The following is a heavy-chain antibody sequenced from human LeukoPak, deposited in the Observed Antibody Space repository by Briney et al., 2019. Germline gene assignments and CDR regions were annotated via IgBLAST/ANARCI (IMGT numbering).Heavy chain of an antibody. J-gene: IGHJ4*02. D-gene: IGHD4-11*01. Sequence: PGGSLRLSCAASGFTFSSYAMSWVRQAPGKGLEWVSAISGSGGSTYYADSVKGRFTISRDNSKKTLYLQMNSLRAEDTAVYYCAKDFVDYRGYYFDYWGQGTLVTVSS. CDR1: GFTFSSYA. CDR3: AKDFVDYRGYYFDY. CDR2: ISGSGGST. V-gene: IGHV3-23*01.